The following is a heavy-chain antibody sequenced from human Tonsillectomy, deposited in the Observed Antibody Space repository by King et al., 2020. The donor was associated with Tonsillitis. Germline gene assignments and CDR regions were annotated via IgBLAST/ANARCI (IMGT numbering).Heavy chain of an antibody. J-gene: IGHJ6*02. Sequence: VQLVESGGGLVKPGGSLRLSCAASGFTFSSYSMNWVRQAPGKGLEWVSSISSSSSYIYYADSVKGRFTISRDNAKNSLYLQMNSLRAEDTAVYYCARRTVVVVAATSYYGMDVWGPGTTVTVSS. CDR3: ARRTVVVVAATSYYGMDV. D-gene: IGHD2-15*01. V-gene: IGHV3-21*01. CDR2: ISSSSSYI. CDR1: GFTFSSYS.